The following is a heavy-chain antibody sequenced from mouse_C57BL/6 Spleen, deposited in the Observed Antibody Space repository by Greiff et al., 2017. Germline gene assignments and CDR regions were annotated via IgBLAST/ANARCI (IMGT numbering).Heavy chain of an antibody. Sequence: QVHVKQSGPELVKPGASVKISCKASGYAFSSSWMNWVKQRPGKGLEWIGRIYPGDGDTNYNGKFKGKATLTADKSSSTAYMQLSSLTSEDSAVYFCARRGYGSNYPLDAMDYWGQGTSVTVSS. CDR3: ARRGYGSNYPLDAMDY. J-gene: IGHJ4*01. D-gene: IGHD2-5*01. V-gene: IGHV1-82*01. CDR2: IYPGDGDT. CDR1: GYAFSSSW.